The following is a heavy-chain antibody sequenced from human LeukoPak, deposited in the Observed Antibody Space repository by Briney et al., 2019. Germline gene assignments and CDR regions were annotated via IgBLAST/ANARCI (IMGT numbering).Heavy chain of an antibody. Sequence: SETLSLTCTVSGGSISGYYWSWIRQPAGKGLEWIGRIYTSGSTNYNPSLKSRVTMSVDTSKNQFSLKLSSVTAADTAVYYCASHYYDSSGYLTYWGQGTLVTVSS. CDR2: IYTSGST. V-gene: IGHV4-4*07. CDR3: ASHYYDSSGYLTY. D-gene: IGHD3-22*01. J-gene: IGHJ4*02. CDR1: GGSISGYY.